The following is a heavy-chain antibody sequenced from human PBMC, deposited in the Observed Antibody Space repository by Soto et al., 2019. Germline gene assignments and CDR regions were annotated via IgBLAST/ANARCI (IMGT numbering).Heavy chain of an antibody. CDR1: GGSINSGGYC. CDR2: ISYGGST. V-gene: IGHV4-31*03. J-gene: IGHJ4*02. Sequence: QVQLQESGPGLVKPSQTLSLTCTVSGGSINSGGYCWSWIRQHPGKGLDWIGCISYGGSTSYNPSLSGRVTTSVDTSKNQFSLKLTSVTAADRAVYYCSRGILVWGEGALISVSS. D-gene: IGHD5-18*01. CDR3: SRGILV.